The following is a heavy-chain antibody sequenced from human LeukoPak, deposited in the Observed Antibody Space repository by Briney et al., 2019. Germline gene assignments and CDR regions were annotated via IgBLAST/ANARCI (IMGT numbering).Heavy chain of an antibody. D-gene: IGHD4-17*01. J-gene: IGHJ5*02. CDR3: ARSLTALTIYNWFDP. Sequence: SETLSLTCTVSGGSISNSSYYWGWIRQPPGKGLEWIGSIYYSGSTYYKSSLKSRVTISVDTSKNQFSLRLSSVTAADTAVYYCARSLTALTIYNWFDPWGQGTLVTVSS. CDR1: GGSISNSSYY. CDR2: IYYSGST. V-gene: IGHV4-39*07.